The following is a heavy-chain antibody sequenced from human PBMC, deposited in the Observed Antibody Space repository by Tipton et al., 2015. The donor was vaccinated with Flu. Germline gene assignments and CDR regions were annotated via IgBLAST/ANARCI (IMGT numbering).Heavy chain of an antibody. V-gene: IGHV3-33*03. Sequence: SLRLSCAASGFTFSSYGMHWVRQAPGKGLEWVAVIWYDGSNKYYADSVKGRFTISRDNAKNSLYLQMNSLRAEDTAVYYCAKRLGYWGQGTLVTVSS. CDR3: AKRLGY. D-gene: IGHD6-19*01. CDR2: IWYDGSNK. J-gene: IGHJ4*02. CDR1: GFTFSSYG.